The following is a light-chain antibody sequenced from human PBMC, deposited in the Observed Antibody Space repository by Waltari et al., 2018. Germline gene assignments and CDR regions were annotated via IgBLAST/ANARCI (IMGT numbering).Light chain of an antibody. Sequence: DIQMTQSPSSLSASVGARVTITCRASQSISSYLNWHQQKPGKAPKLLIYAASSLQSGVPSRFSGSGSGTDFTLTISSLQPEDFATYYCQQSYSTPQLTFGGGTKVEIK. CDR3: QQSYSTPQLT. V-gene: IGKV1-39*01. CDR2: AAS. CDR1: QSISSY. J-gene: IGKJ4*01.